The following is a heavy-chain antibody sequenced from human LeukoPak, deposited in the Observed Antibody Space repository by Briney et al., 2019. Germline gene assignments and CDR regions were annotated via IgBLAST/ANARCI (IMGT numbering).Heavy chain of an antibody. Sequence: GGSLRLSCAASGFTFSDYYMSWLRQAPGKGLEWVSDISSSGSTIYYPDSVKGRFTISRDNAKNSLYLQMNSLRAEDTAVYYCARDGYCSGGSCYSGGTSPIDYWGQGTLVTVSS. CDR2: ISSSGSTI. V-gene: IGHV3-11*04. CDR1: GFTFSDYY. J-gene: IGHJ4*02. D-gene: IGHD2-15*01. CDR3: ARDGYCSGGSCYSGGTSPIDY.